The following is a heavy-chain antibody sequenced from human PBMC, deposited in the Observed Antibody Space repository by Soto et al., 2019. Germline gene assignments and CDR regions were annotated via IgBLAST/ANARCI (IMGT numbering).Heavy chain of an antibody. Sequence: SETLSLTCTVSGGSISSSSYYWGWIRQPPGKGLEWIGSIYYSGSTYYNPSLKSRVTISVDTSKNQFSLKLSSVTAADTAVYYCARSLYWSGGSCYSVWYLQHWGQGTLVTVSS. CDR1: GGSISSSSYY. J-gene: IGHJ1*01. CDR2: IYYSGST. D-gene: IGHD2-15*01. V-gene: IGHV4-39*01. CDR3: ARSLYWSGGSCYSVWYLQH.